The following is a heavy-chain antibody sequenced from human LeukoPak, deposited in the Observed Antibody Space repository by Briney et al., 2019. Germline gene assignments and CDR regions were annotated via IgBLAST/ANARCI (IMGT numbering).Heavy chain of an antibody. Sequence: GGSLRLSCVASGFTFSSYAMSWVRQAPGKGLEWVSGISGSGGSTYYADSVKGRFTISRDNSKNTLYLQMNSLRAEDTAVHYCAKDAYSGYYPYYFDYWGQGTLVTVSS. J-gene: IGHJ4*02. CDR3: AKDAYSGYYPYYFDY. CDR2: ISGSGGST. V-gene: IGHV3-23*01. D-gene: IGHD3-22*01. CDR1: GFTFSSYA.